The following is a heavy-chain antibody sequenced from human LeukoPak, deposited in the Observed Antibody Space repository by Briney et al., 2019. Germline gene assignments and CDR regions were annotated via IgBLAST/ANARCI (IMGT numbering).Heavy chain of an antibody. V-gene: IGHV4-4*08. CDR1: GGFISSYY. CDR3: AKATLRSARWDY. Sequence: SETLSLTCTVSGGFISSYYWSWIRQPPGKGLEWIGYFYASGTTNYNPSLESRVSISVDTSKNQFSLKLNSVTAADRAVYYGAKATLRSARWDYWGQGNLVTVSS. CDR2: FYASGTT. J-gene: IGHJ4*02. D-gene: IGHD5-24*01.